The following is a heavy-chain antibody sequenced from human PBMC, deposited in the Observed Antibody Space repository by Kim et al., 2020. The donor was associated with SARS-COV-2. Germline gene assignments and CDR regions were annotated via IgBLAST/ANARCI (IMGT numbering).Heavy chain of an antibody. D-gene: IGHD1-1*01. J-gene: IGHJ5*02. CDR3: AKANANNYFDP. V-gene: IGHV3-23*01. CDR2: ITGSGGGT. Sequence: GGSLRLSCVASGFTFSSYTMSWVRQAPGTGLEWVSLITGSGGGTYYADSVKGRFTISRDNSKGTLYLQMNSLRAEDTALYYCAKANANNYFDPWGQGSLVTVSS. CDR1: GFTFSSYT.